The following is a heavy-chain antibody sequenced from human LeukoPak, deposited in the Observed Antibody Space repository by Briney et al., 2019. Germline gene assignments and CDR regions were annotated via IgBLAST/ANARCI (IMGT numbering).Heavy chain of an antibody. Sequence: PGGSLRLSCAVSGFTFSNHGMHWLRKAPGKGREWVAIISYDGSKKYYAESVKGRFTISRDNSDSTLYLQMNSLRTEDTALYYCARDRAWNYFDSWGQGTLVTVSS. J-gene: IGHJ4*02. CDR1: GFTFSNHG. D-gene: IGHD1-1*01. CDR3: ARDRAWNYFDS. CDR2: ISYDGSKK. V-gene: IGHV3-30*03.